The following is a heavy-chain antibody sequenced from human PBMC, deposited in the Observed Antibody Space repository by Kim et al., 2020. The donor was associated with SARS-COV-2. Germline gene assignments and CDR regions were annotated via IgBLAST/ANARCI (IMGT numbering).Heavy chain of an antibody. J-gene: IGHJ6*02. Sequence: SETLSLTCTVSGGPVTGYYWRWIRQPPGKGLEWIGYIYYSGSTNYNPSLKSRVTISVDTSKNQFPLKLSSVTAADTAVYYCANTQYESFGMYVWGQGTTVTVSS. V-gene: IGHV4-59*02. CDR2: IYYSGST. CDR3: ANTQYESFGMYV. D-gene: IGHD3-16*02. CDR1: GGPVTGYY.